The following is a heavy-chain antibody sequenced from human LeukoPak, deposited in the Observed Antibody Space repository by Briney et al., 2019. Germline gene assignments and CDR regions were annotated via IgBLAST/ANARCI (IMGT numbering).Heavy chain of an antibody. D-gene: IGHD6-19*01. CDR1: LGSFTSHS. CDR3: ARIRRSAGWPFDI. Sequence: PSEGLSVTPVVSLGSFTSHSWSWIRQSPWKGLEWVGHIHHTGTTYYNPSLESRVTISVYSSKNQVSLNLSSVTAAETAVYYCARIRRSAGWPFDIWGQGSLVTISS. CDR2: IHHTGTT. J-gene: IGHJ4*02. V-gene: IGHV4-34*01.